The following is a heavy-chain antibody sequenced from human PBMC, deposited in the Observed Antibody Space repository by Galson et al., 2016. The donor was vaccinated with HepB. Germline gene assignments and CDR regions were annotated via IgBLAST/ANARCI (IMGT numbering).Heavy chain of an antibody. J-gene: IGHJ4*02. V-gene: IGHV3-15*01. CDR3: VTRGGENN. CDR2: IKSKTAVGTT. Sequence: SLRLSCAASGSNFADAWMNWVRQAPGKGLEWVGRIKSKTAVGTTDYAAPVKGRFTISRDDSKNTLYLQMNSLKTEDTAMYYCVTRGGENNWGPGTLVTVSS. D-gene: IGHD2-21*01. CDR1: GSNFADAW.